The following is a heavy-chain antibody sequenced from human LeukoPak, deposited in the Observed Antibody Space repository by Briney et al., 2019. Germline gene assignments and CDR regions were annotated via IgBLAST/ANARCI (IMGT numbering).Heavy chain of an antibody. V-gene: IGHV4-39*07. J-gene: IGHJ3*02. CDR2: LYYSGSS. CDR1: GDSISSSNSY. D-gene: IGHD6-6*01. CDR3: ARTLRGQLRAFDI. Sequence: SETLSLTCTVSGDSISSSNSYRGWIRQPPGKGLEWIGSLYYSGSSYYNPSLKSRVTISADTSKNQFSLKLSSVTAADTAVYYCARTLRGQLRAFDIWGQGTMVTVSS.